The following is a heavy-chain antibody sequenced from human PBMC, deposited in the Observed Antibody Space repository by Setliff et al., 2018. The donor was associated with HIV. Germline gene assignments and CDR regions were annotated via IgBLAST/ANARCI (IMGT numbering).Heavy chain of an antibody. V-gene: IGHV3-7*03. CDR3: TRAANSSGWYGLDY. Sequence: GGSLRLSCAASGFIFTNYWMSWVRQAPGKGLEWVANIKQDGSEKYYVDSVRDRFTISRDNGKNTLYLQMNSLTAEDTAIYYCTRAANSSGWYGLDYWGQGTLVTVSS. J-gene: IGHJ4*02. CDR1: GFIFTNYW. D-gene: IGHD6-19*01. CDR2: IKQDGSEK.